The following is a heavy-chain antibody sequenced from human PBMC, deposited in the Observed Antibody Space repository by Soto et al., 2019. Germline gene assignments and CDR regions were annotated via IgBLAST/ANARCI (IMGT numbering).Heavy chain of an antibody. Sequence: QVHLVQSGAEVKKPGSSVKVSCKASGGTFTSYAMSWVRQAPGQGLQWMGGIIPVIGSADYAQFFQGRVTIIADESTGTAYMVRSSLRSEDAAVYYCATPARSTYSIGMVETLNDFDSWGQGTLVTVSS. CDR3: ATPARSTYSIGMVETLNDFDS. CDR1: GGTFTSYA. D-gene: IGHD1-26*01. V-gene: IGHV1-69*01. J-gene: IGHJ4*02. CDR2: IIPVIGSA.